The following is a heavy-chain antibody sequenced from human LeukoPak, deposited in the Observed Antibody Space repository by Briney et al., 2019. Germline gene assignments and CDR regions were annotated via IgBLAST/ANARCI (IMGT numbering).Heavy chain of an antibody. CDR1: GGSFSGYY. CDR2: INQSGST. V-gene: IGHV4-34*01. J-gene: IGHJ6*02. Sequence: SETLSLTCAVYGGSFSGYYWSWIRQPPGKGLEWIGEINQSGSTKYNPSLKSRVTISVDPSKNQFSLKLSSVTAADTAVFYCARGETAGPSYYALDVWGQGTTVTVSS. D-gene: IGHD5-18*01. CDR3: ARGETAGPSYYALDV.